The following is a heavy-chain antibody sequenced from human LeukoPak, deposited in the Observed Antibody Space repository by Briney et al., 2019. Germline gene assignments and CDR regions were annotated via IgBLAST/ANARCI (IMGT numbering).Heavy chain of an antibody. J-gene: IGHJ4*02. Sequence: SAKVSCKASGGTFSSYAISWVRQAPGQGLEWMGGIIPIFGTANYAQKFQGRVTITADKSTSTAYMELSSLRSEDTAVYYCARDLGGSGSIWAYYFDYWGQGTLVTVSS. CDR1: GGTFSSYA. CDR2: IIPIFGTA. V-gene: IGHV1-69*06. D-gene: IGHD3-10*01. CDR3: ARDLGGSGSIWAYYFDY.